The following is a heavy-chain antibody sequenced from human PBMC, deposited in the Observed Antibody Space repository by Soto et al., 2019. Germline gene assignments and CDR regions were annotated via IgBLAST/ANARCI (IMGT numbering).Heavy chain of an antibody. V-gene: IGHV3-7*05. CDR2: INQDGFGK. CDR1: GSTLSSHW. CDR3: AKDHGSGSYPY. J-gene: IGHJ4*02. Sequence: EVQLVESGGGLVQPGGSRRLSCVISGSTLSSHWMTWVRQAPGKGLEWVASINQDGFGKHYLDSVKGRFTISRDTAKSSLYLQMDSLRVEDTAVYYCAKDHGSGSYPYWGQGTLVTVS. D-gene: IGHD1-26*01.